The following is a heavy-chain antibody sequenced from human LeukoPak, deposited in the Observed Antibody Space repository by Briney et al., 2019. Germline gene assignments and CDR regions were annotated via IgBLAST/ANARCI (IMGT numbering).Heavy chain of an antibody. CDR3: AKDTASSWWYFDL. D-gene: IGHD5-18*01. V-gene: IGHV3-30*02. CDR2: IRYDGSYK. CDR1: GFPFRSYA. J-gene: IGHJ2*01. Sequence: GGSLRLSCAASGFPFRSYAMHWVRQAPGKGLEWVAFIRYDGSYKYYADSVKGRFTISRDNSKNTLYLQMNSLRAEDTAVYYCAKDTASSWWYFDLWGRGTLVTVSS.